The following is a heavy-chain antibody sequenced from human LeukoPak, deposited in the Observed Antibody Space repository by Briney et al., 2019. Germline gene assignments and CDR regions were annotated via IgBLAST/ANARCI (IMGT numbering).Heavy chain of an antibody. V-gene: IGHV4-4*07. CDR3: ARVGIGIAAQAENDY. D-gene: IGHD6-6*01. J-gene: IGHJ4*02. CDR1: GGSISSYY. Sequence: KASETLSLTCTVSGGSISSYYWSWIRQPAGKGLEWIGRIYTSGSTNYNPSLKSRVTMSVDTSKNQFSLKLSSVTAADTAVFYCARVGIGIAAQAENDYWGQGTLVTVSS. CDR2: IYTSGST.